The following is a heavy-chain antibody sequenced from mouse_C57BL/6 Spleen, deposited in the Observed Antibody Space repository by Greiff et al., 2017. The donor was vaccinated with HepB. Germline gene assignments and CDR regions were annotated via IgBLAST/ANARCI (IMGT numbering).Heavy chain of an antibody. Sequence: QVQLKESGAELVKPGASVKISCKASGYAFSSYWMNWVKQRPGKGLEWIGQIYPGDGDTNYNGKFKGKATLTADKSSSTAYMQLSSLTSEDSAVYFCARPEGGYYAMDYWGQGTSVTVSS. CDR2: IYPGDGDT. V-gene: IGHV1-80*01. J-gene: IGHJ4*01. CDR3: ARPEGGYYAMDY. CDR1: GYAFSSYW.